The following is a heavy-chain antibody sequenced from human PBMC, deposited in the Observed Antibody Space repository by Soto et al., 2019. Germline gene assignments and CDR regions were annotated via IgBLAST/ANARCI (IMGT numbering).Heavy chain of an antibody. CDR3: AGGSSYIVLVVAATLDH. D-gene: IGHD2-15*01. J-gene: IGHJ4*02. CDR2: ISDSGSTI. V-gene: IGHV3-11*01. Sequence: GGSLRLSCAASGFTFSDYYMTWVRQAPGKGLEWVSYISDSGSTIYYADSVKGRFTISRDNAKNSLYLQMNSLRAEDTAVYYCAGGSSYIVLVVAATLDHWGQGTQVTVSS. CDR1: GFTFSDYY.